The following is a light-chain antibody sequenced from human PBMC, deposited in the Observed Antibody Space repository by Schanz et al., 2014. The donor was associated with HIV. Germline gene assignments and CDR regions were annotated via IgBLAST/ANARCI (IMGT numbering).Light chain of an antibody. CDR1: SSNIGAGYD. V-gene: IGLV1-40*01. Sequence: QSVLTQPPSLSGAPGQRVSLSCNGTSSNIGAGYDVHWYQQFTGRAPKLLIFDDSSRPSGVPDRFSGSKSGTSASLAISGLRSEDEADYYCAAWDDSLNGPVFGGGTKLTVL. CDR3: AAWDDSLNGPV. J-gene: IGLJ2*01. CDR2: DDS.